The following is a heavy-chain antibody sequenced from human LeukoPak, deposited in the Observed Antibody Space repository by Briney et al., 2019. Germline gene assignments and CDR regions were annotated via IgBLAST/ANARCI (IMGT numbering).Heavy chain of an antibody. J-gene: IGHJ4*02. CDR2: LYTSGTT. V-gene: IGHV4-61*09. D-gene: IGHD6-19*01. CDR1: GGSNSSGSYY. CDR3: ARAGGSVGWYGTIDS. Sequence: SETLSLTCTVSGGSNSSGSYYWTWIRQPAGKGLEWIGHLYTSGTTSYNPSLQSRVTISADTSKHQFSLRLTSVTAADTAVYYCARAGGSVGWYGTIDSWGQGTLVTVSS.